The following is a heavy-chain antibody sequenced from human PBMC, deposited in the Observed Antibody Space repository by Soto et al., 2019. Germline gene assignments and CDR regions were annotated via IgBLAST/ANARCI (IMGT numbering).Heavy chain of an antibody. CDR1: GGTISGYY. D-gene: IGHD3-3*01. V-gene: IGHV4-4*07. CDR3: ARGQRFSDWFDL. CDR2: IYSSGNT. J-gene: IGHJ5*02. Sequence: SETLSLTCSVSGGTISGYYWTWIRQPAGKGLEWIGRIYSSGNTKYNPSLQSRVTMSLDTSNNQFSLRLTSVTAADTAVYYCARGQRFSDWFDLWGQGTLVTVSS.